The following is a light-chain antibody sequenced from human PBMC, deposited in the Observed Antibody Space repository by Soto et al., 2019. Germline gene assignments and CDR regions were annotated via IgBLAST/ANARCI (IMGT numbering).Light chain of an antibody. Sequence: QSVLTQPHSVSGAPGQRVTISCTWSSSNIGAGYDVHWYQQLPGTAPKLLIYGNSNRPSGVPDRFSGSKSGTSASLAITGLQAEDEADYYCQSYDSSRSGSVFGGGTQLTVL. CDR3: QSYDSSRSGSV. CDR1: SSNIGAGYD. V-gene: IGLV1-40*01. CDR2: GNS. J-gene: IGLJ2*01.